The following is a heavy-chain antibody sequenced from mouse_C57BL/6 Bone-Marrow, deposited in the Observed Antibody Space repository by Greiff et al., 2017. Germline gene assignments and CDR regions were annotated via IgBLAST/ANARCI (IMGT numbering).Heavy chain of an antibody. D-gene: IGHD2-1*01. J-gene: IGHJ3*01. V-gene: IGHV5-4*01. CDR1: GFTFSSYA. Sequence: EVMLVESGGGLVKPGGSLKLSCAASGFTFSSYAMSWVRQTPEKRLEWVATISDGGSYTYYPDNVKGRFTISRDNAKNNLYLQMSHLKSEDTAMYYCARDLLLAWFAYWGQGTLDTVSA. CDR2: ISDGGSYT. CDR3: ARDLLLAWFAY.